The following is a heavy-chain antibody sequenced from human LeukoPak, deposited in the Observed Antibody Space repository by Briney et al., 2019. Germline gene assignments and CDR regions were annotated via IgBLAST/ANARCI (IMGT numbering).Heavy chain of an antibody. CDR1: GFTFSSYW. CDR3: ARVIVGATTGIDY. J-gene: IGHJ4*02. Sequence: GGSLRLSCAASGFTFSSYWMSWVRQAPGKGLEWVANIKQDGSEKYYVDSVKGRFTISRDNAKNSLYLQMNSLRAEDTAVYYCARVIVGATTGIDYWGQGTLVTVS. D-gene: IGHD1-26*01. CDR2: IKQDGSEK. V-gene: IGHV3-7*01.